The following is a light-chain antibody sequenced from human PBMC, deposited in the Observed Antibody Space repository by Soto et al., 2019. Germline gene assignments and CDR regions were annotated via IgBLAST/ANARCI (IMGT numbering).Light chain of an antibody. Sequence: DIQMTQSPSSLSASVGDRVTITCRASQGISNYLAWYQQIPGKVPKLLISAASTLQSGVPSRFSGGGSGTDFTLTISSLQTEDVATYYCQKYTNIPTYGGGTKVEIK. J-gene: IGKJ4*01. V-gene: IGKV1-27*01. CDR1: QGISNY. CDR2: AAS. CDR3: QKYTNIPT.